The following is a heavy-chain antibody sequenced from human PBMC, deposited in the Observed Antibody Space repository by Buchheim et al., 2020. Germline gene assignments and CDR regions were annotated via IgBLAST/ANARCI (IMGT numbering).Heavy chain of an antibody. J-gene: IGHJ4*02. CDR1: GFTFSSYW. Sequence: EVQLVESGGGLVQPGGSLRLSCAASGFTFSSYWMSWVRQAPGKGLEWVANIKQDGSGKYYVDSVKGRFTISRDNAKNSLYLQMNSLRAEDTAVYYCAREFPSGEISFIWAAAAPFDYWGQGTL. V-gene: IGHV3-7*01. D-gene: IGHD6-13*01. CDR3: AREFPSGEISFIWAAAAPFDY. CDR2: IKQDGSGK.